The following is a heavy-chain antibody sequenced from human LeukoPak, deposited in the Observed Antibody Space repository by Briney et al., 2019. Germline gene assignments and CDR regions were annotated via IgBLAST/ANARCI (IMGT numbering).Heavy chain of an antibody. Sequence: SVKVSCKASGGTFSSYAISWVRQAPGQGLEWMGGIIPIFGTANYAQKFQGRVTITADESTSTAYMELSSLRSEDTAVYYWARSSNPSYSSSWYGYWGQGTLVTVSS. CDR3: ARSSNPSYSSSWYGY. CDR2: IIPIFGTA. J-gene: IGHJ4*02. V-gene: IGHV1-69*13. D-gene: IGHD6-13*01. CDR1: GGTFSSYA.